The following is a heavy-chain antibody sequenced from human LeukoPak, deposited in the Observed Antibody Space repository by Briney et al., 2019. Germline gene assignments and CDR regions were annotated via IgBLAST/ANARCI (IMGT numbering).Heavy chain of an antibody. Sequence: ASVKVSCKASGYTFTGYYMHWVRQAPGQGLEWMGWINPNSGGTNYAQKFQGWVTMTRDTPISTAYMELSRLRSDDTAVYYCARGGYFDSPPPSNWSDPWGQGTLVTVSS. J-gene: IGHJ5*02. V-gene: IGHV1-2*04. CDR3: ARGGYFDSPPPSNWSDP. CDR1: GYTFTGYY. D-gene: IGHD3-9*01. CDR2: INPNSGGT.